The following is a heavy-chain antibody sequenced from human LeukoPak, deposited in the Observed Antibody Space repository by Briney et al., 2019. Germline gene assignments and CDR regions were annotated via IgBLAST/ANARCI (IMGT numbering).Heavy chain of an antibody. Sequence: ASVKVSCKASGYTFSSYAMSWVRQAPGKGLEWVSAISGSGGSTYYADSVKGRFTISRDNSKNTLYLQMNSLRAEDTAVYYCAKDLYSSGYYYWGQGTLVTVSS. V-gene: IGHV3-23*01. CDR1: GYTFSSYA. CDR3: AKDLYSSGYYY. CDR2: ISGSGGST. D-gene: IGHD3-22*01. J-gene: IGHJ4*02.